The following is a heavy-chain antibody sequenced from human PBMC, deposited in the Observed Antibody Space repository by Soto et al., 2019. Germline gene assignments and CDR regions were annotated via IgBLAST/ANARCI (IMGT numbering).Heavy chain of an antibody. Sequence: QITLKESGPPLVKPTQTLTLTCTFSGFSLSTSGVAVVWVRQPPGKALEWLALIYWDDDKRYNPSLRSRLTVTQDTSKDQVVLTMTSMDPVDTATYYCAHAFYGAGTRTWGQGTLVAVSS. V-gene: IGHV2-5*02. J-gene: IGHJ5*02. CDR1: GFSLSTSGVA. D-gene: IGHD3-10*01. CDR2: IYWDDDK. CDR3: AHAFYGAGTRT.